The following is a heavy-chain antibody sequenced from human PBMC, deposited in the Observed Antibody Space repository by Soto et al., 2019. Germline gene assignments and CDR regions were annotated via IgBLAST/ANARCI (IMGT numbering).Heavy chain of an antibody. CDR3: ARGGVVVPAAIPLYYYYYGMDV. J-gene: IGHJ6*02. V-gene: IGHV1-2*02. Sequence: SVKHSCQAAGYTFTGYYMHWVRQAPIQGLEWMGWINPNSGGTNYAQKFQGRVTMTRDTSISTAYMELSRLRSDETAVYYCARGGVVVPAAIPLYYYYYGMDVWGQGTTVTVSS. CDR1: GYTFTGYY. D-gene: IGHD2-2*02. CDR2: INPNSGGT.